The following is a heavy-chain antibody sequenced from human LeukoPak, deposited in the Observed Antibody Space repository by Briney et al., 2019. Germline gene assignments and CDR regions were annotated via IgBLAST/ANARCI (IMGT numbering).Heavy chain of an antibody. CDR2: IYLSEGT. V-gene: IGHV4-38-2*02. CDR3: ARGSITIFGVVRRGSFNV. Sequence: PSETLSLTCTVSGYSISSGYYWGWIRQPPGKGQEWFGSIYLSEGTYYNPSLKSRVTISVDTSKHQFSLKLSSVTSAVTALYYCARGSITIFGVVRRGSFNVCGQGTMVSVSS. CDR1: GYSISSGYY. J-gene: IGHJ3*01. D-gene: IGHD3-3*01.